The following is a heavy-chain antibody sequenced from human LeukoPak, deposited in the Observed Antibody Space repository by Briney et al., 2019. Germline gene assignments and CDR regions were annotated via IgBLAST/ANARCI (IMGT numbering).Heavy chain of an antibody. V-gene: IGHV4-59*02. CDR2: ISYTGSA. CDR1: GGSVSNYY. CDR3: ARGRWLQYYFDY. D-gene: IGHD5-24*01. J-gene: IGHJ4*02. Sequence: SETLSLTCSVSGGSVSNYYWSWIRQPPGKGLEWIGYISYTGSANYNPSLKSRVSISVDTTKSHFSLRLSSVTAADTAVYYCARGRWLQYYFDYWGQGTLVTVSS.